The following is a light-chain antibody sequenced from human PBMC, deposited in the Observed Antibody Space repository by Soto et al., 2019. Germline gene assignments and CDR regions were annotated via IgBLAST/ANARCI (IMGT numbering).Light chain of an antibody. CDR3: AAWDDSLNGPHYV. J-gene: IGLJ1*01. V-gene: IGLV1-44*01. CDR1: TSNIETNT. Sequence: QSVLTQPPSASGTPGQRVTISCSGSTSNIETNTVSWFQQLPRAAPKHLIYSNNQRPSGVPDRFSGSKSGTSASLAISGRQSEDEADYYCAAWDDSLNGPHYVFGTGTKLTVL. CDR2: SNN.